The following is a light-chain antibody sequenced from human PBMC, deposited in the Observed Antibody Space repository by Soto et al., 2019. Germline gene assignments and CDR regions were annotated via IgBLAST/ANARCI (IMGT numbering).Light chain of an antibody. CDR2: KAS. Sequence: EIQMTQSPSTLSGSVGDRVTITCRASQTISSWLAWYQQKPGKAPKVLIYKASTLESGVPSRFSGSGSGTEFTLTISSLQPDDFATYYCQQYNSYPLTFGGGTKVDIK. J-gene: IGKJ4*01. CDR3: QQYNSYPLT. V-gene: IGKV1-5*03. CDR1: QTISSW.